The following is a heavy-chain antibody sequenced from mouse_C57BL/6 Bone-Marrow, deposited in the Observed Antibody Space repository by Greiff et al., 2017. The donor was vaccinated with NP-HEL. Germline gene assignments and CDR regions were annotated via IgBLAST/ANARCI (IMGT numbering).Heavy chain of an antibody. J-gene: IGHJ3*01. CDR1: GFTFSSYA. D-gene: IGHD3-2*02. V-gene: IGHV5-4*01. CDR3: ARERKQLRSPFAY. Sequence: EVMLVESGGGLVKPGGSLKLSCAASGFTFSSYALSWVRQTPEKRLEWVATISDGGSYTYSPDNVQGRFTISRDNAKNNRYMQMSHLKSEDTASDYGARERKQLRSPFAYWGQGTLVTVSA. CDR2: ISDGGSYT.